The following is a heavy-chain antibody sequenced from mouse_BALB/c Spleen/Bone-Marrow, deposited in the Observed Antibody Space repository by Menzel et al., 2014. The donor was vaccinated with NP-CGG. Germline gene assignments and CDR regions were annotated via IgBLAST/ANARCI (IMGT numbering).Heavy chain of an antibody. J-gene: IGHJ3*01. CDR3: TRDHYGNYEGFDY. CDR1: GYTFTDYY. V-gene: IGHV1-77*01. D-gene: IGHD2-1*01. CDR2: IYPGSGET. Sequence: QVQLQQSGAELARPGASVKLSCKASGYTFTDYYINWAIQRTGQGLEWIGEIYPGSGETYYNEKFKGKATLTADKSSSTAYMHLSSLTSEDSAVYFCTRDHYGNYEGFDYWGQGTLVTVSA.